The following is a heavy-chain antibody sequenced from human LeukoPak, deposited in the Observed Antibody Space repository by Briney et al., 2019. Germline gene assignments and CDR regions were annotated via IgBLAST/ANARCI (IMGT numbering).Heavy chain of an antibody. V-gene: IGHV4-34*01. Sequence: WETLSLTCAVYGGSFSGYYWSWIRQPPGKGLEWIGEINHSGSTNYNPSLKSRVTISVDTSKKQFSLKLSSVTAADTAVYYCVTYYFDSSGPKKNYWGQGTLVTVSS. D-gene: IGHD3-22*01. CDR1: GGSFSGYY. J-gene: IGHJ4*02. CDR3: VTYYFDSSGPKKNY. CDR2: INHSGST.